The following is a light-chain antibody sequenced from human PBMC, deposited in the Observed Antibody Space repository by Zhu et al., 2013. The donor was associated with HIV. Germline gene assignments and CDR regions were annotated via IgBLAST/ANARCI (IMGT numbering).Light chain of an antibody. Sequence: DIQMTQSPSTLSASVGDRVTITCRASQSISSWLAWYQQKPGKAPKLLIYDASILGSGVPSRFSGNGSGTEFTLTINSLQSDDFATYYCQQYQTFPGFGQGTKVEVK. J-gene: IGKJ1*01. V-gene: IGKV1-5*01. CDR2: DAS. CDR3: QQYQTFPG. CDR1: QSISSW.